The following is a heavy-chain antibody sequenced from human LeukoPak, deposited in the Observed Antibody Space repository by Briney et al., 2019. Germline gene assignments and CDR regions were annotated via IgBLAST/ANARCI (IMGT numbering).Heavy chain of an antibody. D-gene: IGHD4-17*01. J-gene: IGHJ6*03. CDR1: GFTFSSYS. CDR3: AKWDGDLYYYYYMDV. CDR2: ISGSGGST. V-gene: IGHV3-23*01. Sequence: PGGSLRLSCAASGFTFSSYSMNWVRQAPGKGLEWVSAISGSGGSTYYADSVKGRFTISRGNSKNTLYLQMDSLRAGDTAVYYCAKWDGDLYYYYYMDVWGKGTTVTVSS.